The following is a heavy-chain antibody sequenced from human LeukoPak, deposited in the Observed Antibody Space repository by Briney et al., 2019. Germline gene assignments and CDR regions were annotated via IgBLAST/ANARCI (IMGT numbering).Heavy chain of an antibody. Sequence: GGSLRLSCAASGFTFSSYSMNWVRQAPGKGLEWVSSISSSSSYIYYTDSVKGRFTISRDNAKNSLYLQMNSLRAEDTAVYYCARDLRGSLDYWGQGTLVTVSS. V-gene: IGHV3-21*01. D-gene: IGHD1-26*01. J-gene: IGHJ4*02. CDR2: ISSSSSYI. CDR3: ARDLRGSLDY. CDR1: GFTFSSYS.